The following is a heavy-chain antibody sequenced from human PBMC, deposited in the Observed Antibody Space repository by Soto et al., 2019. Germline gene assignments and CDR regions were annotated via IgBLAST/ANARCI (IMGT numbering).Heavy chain of an antibody. J-gene: IGHJ5*01. D-gene: IGHD1-7*01. CDR2: IYYTGTT. V-gene: IGHV4-30-4*01. Sequence: QVQLQESGPGLVKPSQTLSLTCTVSGVSISSRNYYWSWIRQPPGKGLEWLGYIYYTGTTHYNPSVKSRVTISLDTSKDHFSLNLSSVTAADTAIYYCATVTHAYGTNWIDSWGQGTLVTVSS. CDR3: ATVTHAYGTNWIDS. CDR1: GVSISSRNYY.